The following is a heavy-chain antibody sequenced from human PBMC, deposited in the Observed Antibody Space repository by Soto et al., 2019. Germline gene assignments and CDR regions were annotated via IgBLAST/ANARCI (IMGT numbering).Heavy chain of an antibody. Sequence: QAPLVQSGGEMRKPGASVKVSCKASGYTFSTYGITWVRQAPGQGLEWMGWINPLKGDTNSAARFQDRLTMTTDTSTRTAYMELRSLTSDDTAVYYCARVKVPAAILGAFELWGQGTVVTVSS. CDR3: ARVKVPAAILGAFEL. CDR2: INPLKGDT. CDR1: GYTFSTYG. V-gene: IGHV1-18*01. D-gene: IGHD2-2*02. J-gene: IGHJ3*01.